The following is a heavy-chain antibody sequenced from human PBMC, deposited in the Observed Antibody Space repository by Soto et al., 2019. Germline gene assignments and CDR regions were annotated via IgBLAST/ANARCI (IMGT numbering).Heavy chain of an antibody. V-gene: IGHV4-59*11. CDR3: ARVGSSGWSPDY. D-gene: IGHD6-19*01. CDR1: GGSISGHY. J-gene: IGHJ4*02. Sequence: SEPLSLTCTVSGGSISGHYWIWIRQPPGEGMEWIGYIFYSGSTTYNNNPSLKSRVTISVDTSKNQFSLRLSSVTAADTAVYYCARVGSSGWSPDYWGQGTLVTVSS. CDR2: IFYSGSTTY.